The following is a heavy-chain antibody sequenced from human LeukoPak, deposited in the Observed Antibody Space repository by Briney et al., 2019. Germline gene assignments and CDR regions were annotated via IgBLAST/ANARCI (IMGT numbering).Heavy chain of an antibody. V-gene: IGHV1-2*02. CDR1: GYTFTGYY. CDR3: ARGSENYYDSSDYSYYFDY. D-gene: IGHD3-22*01. CDR2: INPNSGGT. Sequence: ASVKVSCKASGYTFTGYYMHWVRQAPGHGLEWMGWINPNSGGTNYAQKFQGRVTMTRDTSISTAYMELSRLTSDDTAVYYCARGSENYYDSSDYSYYFDYWGQGTLVTVSS. J-gene: IGHJ4*02.